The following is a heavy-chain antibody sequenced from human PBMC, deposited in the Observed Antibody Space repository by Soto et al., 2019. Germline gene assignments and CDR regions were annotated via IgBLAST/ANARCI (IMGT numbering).Heavy chain of an antibody. CDR1: GGSISSSSYC. CDR2: IYYSGST. V-gene: IGHV4-39*01. Sequence: SETLSLTCTVSGGSISSSSYCWGWIRQPPGKGLEWIGSIYYSGSTYYNPSLKSRVTMSVDTSKNQFSLKLSSVTAADTAVYYCARRGLEGSIAVAGTIDYWGQGTLVTVSS. J-gene: IGHJ4*02. CDR3: ARRGLEGSIAVAGTIDY. D-gene: IGHD6-19*01.